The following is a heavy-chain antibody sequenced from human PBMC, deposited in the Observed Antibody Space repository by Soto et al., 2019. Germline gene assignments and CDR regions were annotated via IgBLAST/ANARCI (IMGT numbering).Heavy chain of an antibody. CDR2: IIPIFGTA. D-gene: IGHD2-8*01. J-gene: IGHJ5*02. CDR3: ARGPGYCTNGVCYTYWFDP. CDR1: GGTFSSYA. V-gene: IGHV1-69*01. Sequence: QVQLVQSGAEVKKPGSSVKVSCKASGGTFSSYAISWVRQAPGQGLEWMGGIIPIFGTANYAQKFQGRVMITADESTSTAYMELSSLRSEDTAVYYCARGPGYCTNGVCYTYWFDPWGQGTLVTVSS.